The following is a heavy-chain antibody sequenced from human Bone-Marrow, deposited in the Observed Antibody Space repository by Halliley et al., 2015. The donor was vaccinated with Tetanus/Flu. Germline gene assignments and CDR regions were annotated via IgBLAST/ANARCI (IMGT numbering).Heavy chain of an antibody. CDR2: IYYSGNT. D-gene: IGHD2-15*01. CDR3: ARHCSGNSCYTDAFDI. Sequence: TLSLTCTVSGGSISSYYWSWIRQPPGKGLEWIGYIYYSGNTNYNPSLKTRVTLSVDTSKKQFSLKLTSVTAADTAVYYCARHCSGNSCYTDAFDIWGQGTVVTVSS. CDR1: GGSISSYY. V-gene: IGHV4-59*08. J-gene: IGHJ3*02.